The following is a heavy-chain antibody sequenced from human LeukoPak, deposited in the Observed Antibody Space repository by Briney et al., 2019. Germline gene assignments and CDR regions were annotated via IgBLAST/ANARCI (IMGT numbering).Heavy chain of an antibody. CDR2: NYYSGST. V-gene: IGHV4-31*03. CDR1: GGSISSGGYY. D-gene: IGHD3-3*01. CDR3: ARDQGGYDFWSGYSSPGYFDY. J-gene: IGHJ4*02. Sequence: SETLSLTCTVSGGSISSGGYYWSWIRQHPGKGLEWIGYNYYSGSTYYNPSLKSRVTISVDTSKNQFSLKLSSVTAADTAVYYCARDQGGYDFWSGYSSPGYFDYWGQGTLVTVSS.